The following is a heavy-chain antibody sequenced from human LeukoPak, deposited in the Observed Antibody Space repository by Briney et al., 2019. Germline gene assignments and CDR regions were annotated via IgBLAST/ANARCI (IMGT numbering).Heavy chain of an antibody. V-gene: IGHV4-38-2*02. CDR1: GYSISSGYD. J-gene: IGHJ6*02. Sequence: SETLSLTCTVSGYSISSGYDWGWIRQPPGKGLEWIGSIYHSGSTYYNPSLKSRVTISVDTSKNQFSLKLSSVTAADTAVYYCARDLVGSDVWGQGTTVTVSS. CDR3: ARDLVGSDV. D-gene: IGHD1-26*01. CDR2: IYHSGST.